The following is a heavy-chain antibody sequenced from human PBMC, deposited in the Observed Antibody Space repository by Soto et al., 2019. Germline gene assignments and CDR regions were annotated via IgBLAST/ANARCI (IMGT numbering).Heavy chain of an antibody. Sequence: SVKVSCKASGATFSSYAISWVRQAPGQGLEWMGGIIPIFGTANYAQKFQGRVTITADESTSTAYMELSSLRSEDTAVYYCARGGTVSSSWLYYYYGMDVWGQGTTVTVS. CDR3: ARGGTVSSSWLYYYYGMDV. J-gene: IGHJ6*02. CDR2: IIPIFGTA. CDR1: GATFSSYA. D-gene: IGHD6-6*01. V-gene: IGHV1-69*13.